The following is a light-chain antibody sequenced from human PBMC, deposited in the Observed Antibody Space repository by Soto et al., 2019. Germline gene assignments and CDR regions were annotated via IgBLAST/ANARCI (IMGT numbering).Light chain of an antibody. CDR2: GAS. CDR3: QQYGTSPFT. Sequence: EIVLTQSPGTLSLSPGERATLSRRASQTVTSSYLAWYQQKPGQAPRLLIYGASSRATGIPDRFSGTGSGTDFSLTISSLEPEDFAVYYCQQYGTSPFTFGPGTKVDIK. J-gene: IGKJ3*01. V-gene: IGKV3-20*01. CDR1: QTVTSSY.